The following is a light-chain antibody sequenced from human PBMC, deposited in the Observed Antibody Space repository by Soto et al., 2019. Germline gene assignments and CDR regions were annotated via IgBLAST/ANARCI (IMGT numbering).Light chain of an antibody. CDR2: DEF. CDR3: QQYNNWACMWT. Sequence: ASQIVRKKYLDWDRKKHSXAPSRKIDDEFARXNGIQDRVSGSGYGTEVTITISSLQHEDFAFYYCQQYNNWACMWTFGQGPKV. CDR1: QIVRKKY. J-gene: IGKJ1*01. V-gene: IGKV3D-15*01.